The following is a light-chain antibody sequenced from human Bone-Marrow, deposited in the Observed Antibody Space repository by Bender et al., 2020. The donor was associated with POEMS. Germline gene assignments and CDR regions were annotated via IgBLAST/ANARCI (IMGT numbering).Light chain of an antibody. CDR2: DVS. J-gene: IGLJ1*01. CDR1: RSDVGDYDY. Sequence: QSALTQPRSVSGSPGQLVTISCTGTRSDVGDYDYVSWYQQHPGKAPKLMIYDVSKRPSGVPDRFSGSKSGNTASLTVSGLQAEDEADYYCSSYAGSNNSVFGTGTKVTVL. V-gene: IGLV2-11*01. CDR3: SSYAGSNNSV.